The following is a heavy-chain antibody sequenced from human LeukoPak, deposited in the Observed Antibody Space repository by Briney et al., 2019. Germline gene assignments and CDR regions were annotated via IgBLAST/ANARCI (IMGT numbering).Heavy chain of an antibody. CDR2: ISAYNGNT. V-gene: IGHV1-18*01. CDR3: ARDRGLDMEPIDY. Sequence: ASVKVSCKASGYTFTSYGISWVRQAPGQGLEWMGWISAYNGNTNYAQKLQGRVTMTTDTSTSTAYTELRSLRSDDTAVYYCARDRGLDMEPIDYWGQGTLVTVSS. J-gene: IGHJ4*02. CDR1: GYTFTSYG. D-gene: IGHD1-1*01.